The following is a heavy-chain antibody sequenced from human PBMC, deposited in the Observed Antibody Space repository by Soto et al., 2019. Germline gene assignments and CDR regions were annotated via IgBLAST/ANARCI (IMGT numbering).Heavy chain of an antibody. CDR3: ARGSYPGIAAAGTAYFDY. CDR1: GGSFSGYY. D-gene: IGHD6-13*01. Sequence: SETLSLTCAVYGGSFSGYYWSWIRQPPGKGLEWIGEINHSGSTNYNPSLKSRVTISVDTSKNQFPLKLSPVTAADTAVYYCARGSYPGIAAAGTAYFDYWGQGTLVTVSS. J-gene: IGHJ4*02. CDR2: INHSGST. V-gene: IGHV4-34*01.